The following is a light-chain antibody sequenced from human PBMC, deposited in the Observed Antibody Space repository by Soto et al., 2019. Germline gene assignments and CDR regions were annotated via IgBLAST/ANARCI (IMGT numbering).Light chain of an antibody. V-gene: IGLV2-14*02. J-gene: IGLJ3*02. Sequence: QSVLTQPASVSGSPGQSITISCTGTSSDVVNDLLVSWYQQQPGKAPKLMIYEGTKRPAGVSDRFSGSKSGNTASLTISGLQAEDESDYYCSSYTSSTTGVFGGGTKLTVL. CDR1: SSDVVNDLL. CDR3: SSYTSSTTGV. CDR2: EGT.